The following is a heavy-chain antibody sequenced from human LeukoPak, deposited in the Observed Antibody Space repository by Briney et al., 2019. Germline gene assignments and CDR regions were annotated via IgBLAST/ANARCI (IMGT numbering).Heavy chain of an antibody. V-gene: IGHV3-21*01. CDR1: GFPFSDYS. CDR2: ISRSGDYI. D-gene: IGHD3-10*01. CDR3: VRDLVRGVHPVFYFDL. Sequence: IPGGSLRLSCAASGFPFSDYSMNWVRQAPGKGLEWVSSISRSGDYIYSADSVKGRFTISRDNAKNSLYLQMTNLSAEDTAVYFCVRDLVRGVHPVFYFDLWGRGTLVTVSS. J-gene: IGHJ2*01.